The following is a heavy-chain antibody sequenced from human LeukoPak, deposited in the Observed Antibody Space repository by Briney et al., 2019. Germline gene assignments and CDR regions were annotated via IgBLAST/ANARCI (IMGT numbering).Heavy chain of an antibody. CDR3: ARSARDGYNSGFDY. D-gene: IGHD5-24*01. V-gene: IGHV4-61*02. J-gene: IGHJ4*02. CDR2: IYTSGST. Sequence: PSETLSLTCTVSGGSISSGSYYWSWIRQPAGTGLEWIGRIYTSGSTNYNPSLKSRVTISVDTSKNQFSLKLSSVTAADTAVYYCARSARDGYNSGFDYWGQGTLVTVSS. CDR1: GGSISSGSYY.